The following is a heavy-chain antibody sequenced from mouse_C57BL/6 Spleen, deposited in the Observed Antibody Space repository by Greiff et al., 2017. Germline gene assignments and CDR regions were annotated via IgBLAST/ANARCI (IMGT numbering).Heavy chain of an antibody. J-gene: IGHJ2*01. Sequence: QVQLQQSGPGLVAPSQSLSITCTVSGFSLTSYAISWVRQPPGKGLEWLGVIWTGGGTNYNSALKSRLSISKDNSKSQVFLKMNSLQTDDTARYYCARNWRGAQATLYYFDYWGQGTTLTVSS. CDR2: IWTGGGT. D-gene: IGHD3-2*02. V-gene: IGHV2-9-1*01. CDR3: ARNWRGAQATLYYFDY. CDR1: GFSLTSYA.